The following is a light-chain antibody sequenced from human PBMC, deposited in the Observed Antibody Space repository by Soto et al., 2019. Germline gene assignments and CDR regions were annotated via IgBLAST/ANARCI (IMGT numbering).Light chain of an antibody. CDR1: SSNIGNNY. V-gene: IGLV1-51*01. Sequence: QSVLTQPPSVSAAPGQKVTISCSGRSSNIGNNYVSWYQQLPGTAPKLLIYDNDKRPSGIPDRFSGSKSGTSATLDITGLPTGDEADYYCGTWDSSLSAGVFGGGTKLTVL. CDR3: GTWDSSLSAGV. J-gene: IGLJ3*02. CDR2: DND.